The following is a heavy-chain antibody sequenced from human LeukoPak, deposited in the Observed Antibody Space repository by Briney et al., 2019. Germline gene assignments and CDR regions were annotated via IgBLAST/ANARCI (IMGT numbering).Heavy chain of an antibody. CDR1: GFTFSSYW. J-gene: IGHJ4*02. CDR2: INNDGSST. V-gene: IGHV3-74*01. Sequence: GGSLRLSCAASGFTFSSYWMHWVRQAPGKGLVWVSLINNDGSSTSYADSVKGRFTISRDDSKDTLYLQMNSLKTEDTAVYYCTTESWIQLWAFDYWGQGTLVTVSS. CDR3: TTESWIQLWAFDY. D-gene: IGHD5-18*01.